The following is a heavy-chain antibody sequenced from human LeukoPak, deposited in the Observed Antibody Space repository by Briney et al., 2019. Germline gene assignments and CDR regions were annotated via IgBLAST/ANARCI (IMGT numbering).Heavy chain of an antibody. J-gene: IGHJ4*02. CDR1: GFTFSSYA. V-gene: IGHV3-23*01. CDR2: ISGSGGST. Sequence: GGSLRLSCAASGFTFSSYAMSWVRQAPGKGLKWVSAISGSGGSTYYADSVKGRFTISRDNSKNTLYLQMNSLRAEDTAVYYCAISIAAAGAFDYWGQGTLVTVSS. CDR3: AISIAAAGAFDY. D-gene: IGHD6-13*01.